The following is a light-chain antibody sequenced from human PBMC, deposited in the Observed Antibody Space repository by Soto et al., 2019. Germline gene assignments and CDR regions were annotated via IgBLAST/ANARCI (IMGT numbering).Light chain of an antibody. Sequence: QSVLTQPPSASGSPGQSVTIPCTGTSSDVGAYDHVSWCQQHPGKAPKLIIYELAKRPAGVPDRFSGSKSGNTASLTVSGLQAEDEADYFCSSDAGDHNYVFGTGTKVTVL. V-gene: IGLV2-8*01. CDR2: ELA. J-gene: IGLJ1*01. CDR3: SSDAGDHNYV. CDR1: SSDVGAYDH.